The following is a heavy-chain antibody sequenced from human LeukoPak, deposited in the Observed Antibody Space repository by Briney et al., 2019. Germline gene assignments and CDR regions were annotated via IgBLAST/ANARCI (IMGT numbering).Heavy chain of an antibody. V-gene: IGHV4-4*07. CDR1: GGSISSYY. CDR3: VRSETNYYYASGSSLFDN. Sequence: SETLSLTCTVSGGSISSYYWSWIRQPAGKGLEWIGRIYTSGSTNYNPSLKSRITISVDTSKNQFSLKLSSVTAADTAIYYCVRSETNYYYASGSSLFDNWGQGTLVTVSS. D-gene: IGHD3-10*01. CDR2: IYTSGST. J-gene: IGHJ4*02.